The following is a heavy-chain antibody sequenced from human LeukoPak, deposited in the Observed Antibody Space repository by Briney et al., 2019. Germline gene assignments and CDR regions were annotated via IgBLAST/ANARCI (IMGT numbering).Heavy chain of an antibody. V-gene: IGHV3-21*01. CDR3: ARDDSSSWSVMDV. D-gene: IGHD6-13*01. CDR1: GFTFSSYS. J-gene: IGHJ6*03. CDR2: ISSSSSYI. Sequence: GGSLRLSCAASGFTFSSYSMNWVRQAPGKGLEWVSSISSSSSYIYYADSVKGRFTISRDNAKNSLYLQMNSLRAEDTTVYYWARDDSSSWSVMDVWGKGTTVTVSS.